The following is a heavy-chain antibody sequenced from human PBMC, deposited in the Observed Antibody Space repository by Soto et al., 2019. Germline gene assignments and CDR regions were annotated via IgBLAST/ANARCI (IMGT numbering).Heavy chain of an antibody. V-gene: IGHV4-59*01. CDR1: GGSISPYY. D-gene: IGHD6-13*01. Sequence: QVQLQESGPGLVKPSETLSLTCTVSGGSISPYYWSWIRQPPGKGLEWIGYIYYSGNTNYNPSLESRVTISVDTSRNQFSLKLTPVTAADTAVYYCARKGAAASYSHYYLDVWGRGTTVTVSS. J-gene: IGHJ6*03. CDR2: IYYSGNT. CDR3: ARKGAAASYSHYYLDV.